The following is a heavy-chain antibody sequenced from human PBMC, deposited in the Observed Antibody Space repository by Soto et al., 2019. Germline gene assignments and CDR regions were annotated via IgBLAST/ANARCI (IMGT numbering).Heavy chain of an antibody. CDR2: ISSTGDDK. CDR3: ARETFGDRFYMDV. V-gene: IGHV3-21*05. CDR1: GFNFNHYG. D-gene: IGHD3-10*01. J-gene: IGHJ6*03. Sequence: EVQVVESGGGLVKPGGSLRLSCAASGFNFNHYGMHWVRQAPGKGLEWVSYISSTGDDKKFLDSLKSRLTTSRDNAKNSLFLQMDSLRSEDTAINYCARETFGDRFYMDVWGRWTIVSVSS.